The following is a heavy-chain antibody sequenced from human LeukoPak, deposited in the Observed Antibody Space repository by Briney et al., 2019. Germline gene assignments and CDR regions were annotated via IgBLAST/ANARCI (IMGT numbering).Heavy chain of an antibody. V-gene: IGHV3-30*03. Sequence: PGGSLRLSCAASGFTFSSYGMHWVRQAPGKGLEWVAVISYDGSNKYYADSVKGRFTISRDNSKNTLYLQMNSLRAEDTAVYYCARPFWRLAVAGPDYWGQGTLVTVSS. CDR1: GFTFSSYG. CDR3: ARPFWRLAVAGPDY. D-gene: IGHD6-19*01. CDR2: ISYDGSNK. J-gene: IGHJ4*02.